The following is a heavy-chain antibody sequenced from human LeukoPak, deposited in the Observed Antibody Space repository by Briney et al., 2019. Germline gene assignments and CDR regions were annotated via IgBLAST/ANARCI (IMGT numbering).Heavy chain of an antibody. CDR1: GFTFSDYY. V-gene: IGHV3-11*01. Sequence: PGGSLRLSCAASGFTFSDYYMSWIRQAPGKGLEWVSYITSSGSTIYYADSVKGRFTISRDNAKNSLYLQMNSLRAEDTAVYYCARDPSGGSGIYNWFDPWGQGTLVTVSS. J-gene: IGHJ5*02. CDR3: ARDPSGGSGIYNWFDP. CDR2: ITSSGSTI. D-gene: IGHD3-10*01.